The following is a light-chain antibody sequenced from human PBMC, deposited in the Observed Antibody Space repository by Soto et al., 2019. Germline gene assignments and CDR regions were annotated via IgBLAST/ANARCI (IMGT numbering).Light chain of an antibody. CDR2: LNSDGSH. Sequence: QPVLTQSPSASASLGASVKLTCTLSSGHSSYAIAWHQQQPEKGPRYLMKLNSDGSHSKGDGIPDRFSGSSSGAARYLTISGLQSEDRADYYCQTWGTGVVFGGGTKLTVL. J-gene: IGLJ2*01. CDR1: SGHSSYA. V-gene: IGLV4-69*01. CDR3: QTWGTGVV.